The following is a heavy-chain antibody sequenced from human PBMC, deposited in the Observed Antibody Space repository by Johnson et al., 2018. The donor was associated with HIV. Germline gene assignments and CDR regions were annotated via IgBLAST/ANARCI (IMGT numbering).Heavy chain of an antibody. CDR2: IRYDGSNK. J-gene: IGHJ3*02. D-gene: IGHD1-26*01. CDR3: ARVRGGRENAFDI. V-gene: IGHV3-30*02. CDR1: GFTFSSYG. Sequence: QVQLVESGGGVVQPGGSLRLSCAASGFTFSSYGMHWVRQAPGKGLEWVAFIRYDGSNKYYADSVKGRFTISRDNSKNTMSLQMNSPRVEDTAVYYCARVRGGRENAFDIWGQGTMVTVSS.